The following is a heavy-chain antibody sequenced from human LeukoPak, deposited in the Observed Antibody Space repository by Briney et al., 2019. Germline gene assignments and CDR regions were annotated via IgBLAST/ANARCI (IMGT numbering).Heavy chain of an antibody. V-gene: IGHV1-46*01. D-gene: IGHD2-8*01. CDR3: ARRTRLGYCTNGVCPYYFDY. CDR1: GYTFTSYY. CDR2: INPSGGST. J-gene: IGHJ4*02. Sequence: GASVKVSCKASGYTFTSYYMHWARQAPGQGLEWMGIINPSGGSTSYAQKFQGRVTMTRDTSTSTVYMELSSLRSEDTAVYYCARRTRLGYCTNGVCPYYFDYWGQGTLVTVSS.